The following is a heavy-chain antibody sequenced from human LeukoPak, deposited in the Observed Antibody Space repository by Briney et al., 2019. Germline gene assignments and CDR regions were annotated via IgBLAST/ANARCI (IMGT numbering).Heavy chain of an antibody. CDR3: ARVGATSWY. J-gene: IGHJ4*02. V-gene: IGHV3-20*04. Sequence: GGPLRLSCTASGFSFNDYGMSWVRQAPGKGLEWVSGINRNGGATGHADSVKGRFTISRDNDKNSLYLQMNSLRVEDTAVYYCARVGATSWYWGQGTLVTVSS. CDR2: INRNGGAT. D-gene: IGHD1-26*01. CDR1: GFSFNDYG.